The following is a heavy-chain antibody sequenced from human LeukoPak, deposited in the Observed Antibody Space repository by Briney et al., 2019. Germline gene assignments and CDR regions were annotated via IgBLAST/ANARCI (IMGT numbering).Heavy chain of an antibody. V-gene: IGHV3-30*18. J-gene: IGHJ4*02. Sequence: GRSLRLSCAVSGFTFRSFGMHWVRQTPGKGLEWVAVISYDGSNKYYADSVKGRFTISRDNSKDTLYLQMNSLRSEDTAVYYCAKVKWTGLAKTFDYWGQGTLVTVSS. CDR2: ISYDGSNK. CDR3: AKVKWTGLAKTFDY. D-gene: IGHD3/OR15-3a*01. CDR1: GFTFRSFG.